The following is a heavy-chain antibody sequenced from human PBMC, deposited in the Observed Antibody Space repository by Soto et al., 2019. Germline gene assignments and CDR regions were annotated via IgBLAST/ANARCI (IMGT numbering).Heavy chain of an antibody. CDR2: ISSNGGST. CDR3: VKVLKAPYYYDSSGYSSNFY. J-gene: IGHJ4*01. D-gene: IGHD3-22*01. V-gene: IGHV3-64D*06. Sequence: GGSLRLSCSASGFTFSSYAMHWVRQAPGKGLEYVSAISSNGGSTYYADSVKGRFTISRDNSKNTLYLQMSSLRAEDTAVYYCVKVLKAPYYYDSSGYSSNFYWGYGTLVTVSS. CDR1: GFTFSSYA.